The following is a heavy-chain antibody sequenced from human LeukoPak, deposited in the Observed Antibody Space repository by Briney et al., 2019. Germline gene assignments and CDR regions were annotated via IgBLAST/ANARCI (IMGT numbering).Heavy chain of an antibody. J-gene: IGHJ2*01. Sequence: GGSLRLSCAASGFTFSSYGMHWVRQAPGKGLEWVAVISYDGSNKYYADSVKGRFTISRDNSKNTLYLQMNSLRAEDTAVYYCAREMNSFGYFDLWGRGTLVTVSS. D-gene: IGHD5-18*01. CDR3: AREMNSFGYFDL. V-gene: IGHV3-30*03. CDR2: ISYDGSNK. CDR1: GFTFSSYG.